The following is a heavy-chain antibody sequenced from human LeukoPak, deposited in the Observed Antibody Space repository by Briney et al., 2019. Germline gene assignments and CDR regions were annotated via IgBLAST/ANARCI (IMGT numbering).Heavy chain of an antibody. CDR2: LDGDGSTT. Sequence: GGSLRLSCAASGFTFSNSWIHWVRQAPGKGLVWVSRLDGDGSTTSYADSVKGRFTISRDNAKNTLYLQMNSLRAEDTAVYYCTRGTGTTFDYWGQGTLVTVSS. CDR1: GFTFSNSW. J-gene: IGHJ4*02. CDR3: TRGTGTTFDY. V-gene: IGHV3-74*01. D-gene: IGHD1-1*01.